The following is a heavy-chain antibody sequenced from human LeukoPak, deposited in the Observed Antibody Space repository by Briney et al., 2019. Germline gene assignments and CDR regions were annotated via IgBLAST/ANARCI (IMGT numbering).Heavy chain of an antibody. CDR2: ISSSGSTI. J-gene: IGHJ4*02. Sequence: GGSLRLSCAASGFTFSSYEMNWVRQAPGKGLEWVSYISSSGSTIYYADSVKGRFTISRDNAKNTLYLQMNSLRAEDTAVYYCARAGNIRFDYWGQGTLVTVSS. CDR1: GFTFSSYE. CDR3: ARAGNIRFDY. D-gene: IGHD1/OR15-1a*01. V-gene: IGHV3-48*03.